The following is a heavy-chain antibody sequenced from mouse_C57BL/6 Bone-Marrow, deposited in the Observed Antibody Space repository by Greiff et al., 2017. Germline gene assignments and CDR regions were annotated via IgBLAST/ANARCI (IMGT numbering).Heavy chain of an antibody. CDR1: GFTFSDAW. J-gene: IGHJ2*01. V-gene: IGHV6-6*01. CDR2: IRNKANNHAT. D-gene: IGHD1-1*01. Sequence: EVKLVESGGGLVQPGGSMKLSCAASGFTFSDAWMDWVRQSPEKGLEWVAEIRNKANNHATYYAESVKGRFTISRDDSKSSVYLQMNSLRAEDTGIYYCTRGGPYYYGSSYDYFDDWGQGTTLTVAS. CDR3: TRGGPYYYGSSYDYFDD.